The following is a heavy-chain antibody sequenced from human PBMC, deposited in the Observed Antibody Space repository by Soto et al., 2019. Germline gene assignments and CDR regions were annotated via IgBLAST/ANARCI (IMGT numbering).Heavy chain of an antibody. CDR3: ATRRAGHWLALNDFDS. J-gene: IGHJ4*02. CDR1: GGSISSSRYY. CDR2: IYYSVST. D-gene: IGHD6-19*01. V-gene: IGHV4-39*01. Sequence: SETLSLTRTVSGGSISSSRYYWGWIRQPPGKGLEWIGSIYYSVSTYYNRSLKSRVTISVYTSKNQFSLKLSSVTAADTTVYSCATRRAGHWLALNDFDSGAKGTLV.